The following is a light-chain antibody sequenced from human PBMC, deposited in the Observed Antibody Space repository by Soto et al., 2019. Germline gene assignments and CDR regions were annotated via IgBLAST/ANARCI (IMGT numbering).Light chain of an antibody. CDR2: DAS. Sequence: EIVLTQSPTTLSLSPGERSTLSCMASQSVRSSLAWYQQQPGQAPRLLIYDASNRATGIPARFSGSGSGTDFTLTISSLEPKDFAVYYCQQRSNWPGTFGQGTKVDIK. V-gene: IGKV3-11*01. J-gene: IGKJ1*01. CDR1: QSVRSS. CDR3: QQRSNWPGT.